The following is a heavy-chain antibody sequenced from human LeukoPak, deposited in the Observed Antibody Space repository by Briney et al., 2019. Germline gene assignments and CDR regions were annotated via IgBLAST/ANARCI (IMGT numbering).Heavy chain of an antibody. V-gene: IGHV4-59*01. Sequence: SETLSLTCTVSGGSISSYYWSWIRQPPGKGLEWIGYMYYSGSTNYNPSLKSRVTISVDTSKNQFSLKLSSVTAADTAVYYCSRTGTTDYWGQGTLVTVSS. J-gene: IGHJ4*02. D-gene: IGHD1-7*01. CDR3: SRTGTTDY. CDR2: MYYSGST. CDR1: GGSISSYY.